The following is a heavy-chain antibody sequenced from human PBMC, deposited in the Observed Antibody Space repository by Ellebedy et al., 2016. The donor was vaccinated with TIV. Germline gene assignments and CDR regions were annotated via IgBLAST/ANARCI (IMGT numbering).Heavy chain of an antibody. CDR3: ARERDTLAARPNAGMDV. V-gene: IGHV4-34*01. Sequence: SETLSLTXAVYGGSFSGYYWSWIRQPPGKGLEWIGEINHSGSTNYNPSLKSRVTISVDTSKNQFSLKLSSVTAADTAVYYCARERDTLAARPNAGMDVWGQGTTVTVSS. CDR2: INHSGST. D-gene: IGHD6-6*01. J-gene: IGHJ6*02. CDR1: GGSFSGYY.